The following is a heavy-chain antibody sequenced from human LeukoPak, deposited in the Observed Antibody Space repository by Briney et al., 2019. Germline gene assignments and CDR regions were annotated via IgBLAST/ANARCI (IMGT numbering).Heavy chain of an antibody. CDR1: GYTFTSYY. V-gene: IGHV1-46*01. J-gene: IGHJ4*02. CDR2: TNPSGGST. CDR3: ARGYHDILTGYYSDY. D-gene: IGHD3-9*01. Sequence: ASVKVSSKASGYTFTSYYMHWVRQAPGQGLEWMGITNPSGGSTSYAQKFQGRVTMTRDTSTSTVYMELSSLRSEDTAVYYCARGYHDILTGYYSDYWGQGTLVTVSS.